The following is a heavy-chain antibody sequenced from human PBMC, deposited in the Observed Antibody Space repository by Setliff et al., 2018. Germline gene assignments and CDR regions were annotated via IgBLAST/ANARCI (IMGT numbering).Heavy chain of an antibody. CDR1: GDSISSSGYNSGCYY. J-gene: IGHJ4*01. CDR3: ARTGTYRYFDY. D-gene: IGHD1-1*01. CDR2: IYYTGNT. V-gene: IGHV4-39*01. Sequence: SETLSLTCTVSGDSISSSGYNSGCYYWAWIRQPPGKGLEWIGRIYYTGNTYYDATLKSRLTLSVDTSKKQFSLQVDSVTAADTAVYYCARTGTYRYFDYWGRGTLVTVSS.